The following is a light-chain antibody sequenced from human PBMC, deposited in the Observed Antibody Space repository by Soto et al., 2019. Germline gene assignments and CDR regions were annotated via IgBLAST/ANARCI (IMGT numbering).Light chain of an antibody. J-gene: IGKJ1*01. CDR3: QQYNNWPRT. V-gene: IGKV3-15*01. CDR1: QSVSSY. CDR2: AAS. Sequence: DIVLTQSPATLSLSPGERATLSCRASQSVSSYLAWYQQKPGQAPRLLMYAASTRATRIPARFSGSGSGTEFTLTISSLQSEDSALYYCQQYNNWPRTFCQGTNVDIK.